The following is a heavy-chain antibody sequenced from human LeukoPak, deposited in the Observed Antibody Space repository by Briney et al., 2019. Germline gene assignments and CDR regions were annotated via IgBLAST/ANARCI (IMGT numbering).Heavy chain of an antibody. D-gene: IGHD3-22*01. CDR3: TRAYVYRNYYDSSGYPSKFFDY. V-gene: IGHV4-34*01. J-gene: IGHJ4*02. CDR1: GGSFSGYY. CDR2: IYHFGST. Sequence: SETLSLTCAVYGGSFSGYYWSWIRQPPGKGLEWIGEIYHFGSTNYNPSLKGRVTISVDKSKNQFSLKLSSVTAADTAVYYCTRAYVYRNYYDSSGYPSKFFDYWGQGTLVTVSS.